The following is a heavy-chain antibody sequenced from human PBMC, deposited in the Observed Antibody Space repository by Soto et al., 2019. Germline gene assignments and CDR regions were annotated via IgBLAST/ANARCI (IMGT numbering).Heavy chain of an antibody. Sequence: SETLSLTCTASGGSISFYYWSWIRQPPGKGLEWIGYIYYSGSTNYNPSLKSRATISLDTSKNQFSLKMTSMTSADTAFYYCARGILRSLQWLDPWGQGTLVTVSS. D-gene: IGHD2-15*01. J-gene: IGHJ5*02. CDR2: IYYSGST. CDR1: GGSISFYY. CDR3: ARGILRSLQWLDP. V-gene: IGHV4-59*13.